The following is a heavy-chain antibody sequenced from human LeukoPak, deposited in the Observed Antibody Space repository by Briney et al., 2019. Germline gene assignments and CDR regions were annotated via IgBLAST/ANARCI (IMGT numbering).Heavy chain of an antibody. Sequence: PGGSLRLSCAASGFTFSSYSMNWVRQAPGKGLEWVSSISSSSSYIYYADSVKGRFTISRDNAKNSLYLQTNSLRAEDTAVYYCARDPYVTSGDSYIPNSFDYWGQGTLVTVSS. CDR3: ARDPYVTSGDSYIPNSFDY. D-gene: IGHD3-22*01. CDR1: GFTFSSYS. V-gene: IGHV3-21*01. J-gene: IGHJ4*02. CDR2: ISSSSSYI.